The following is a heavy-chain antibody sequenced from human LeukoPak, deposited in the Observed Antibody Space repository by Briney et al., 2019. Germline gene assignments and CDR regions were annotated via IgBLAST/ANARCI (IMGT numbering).Heavy chain of an antibody. Sequence: PSETLSLTCTVSGASIIGPKWWNWVRLSPGKGMEWIGEIFHSGSTHYNPSLKSRVTISVDTSKNQFSLILTSVTDADTAVYYCARVGSSGWYEGVYYYYYMDVWGKGTTVTISS. CDR2: IFHSGST. D-gene: IGHD6-19*01. V-gene: IGHV4-4*02. CDR3: ARVGSSGWYEGVYYYYYMDV. J-gene: IGHJ6*03. CDR1: GASIIGPKW.